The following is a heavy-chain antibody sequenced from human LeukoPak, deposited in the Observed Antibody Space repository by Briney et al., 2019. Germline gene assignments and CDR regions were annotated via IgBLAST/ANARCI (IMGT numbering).Heavy chain of an antibody. CDR2: IYTSGST. V-gene: IGHV4-4*07. J-gene: IGHJ4*02. Sequence: SETLSLTCTVSGGSISSYYWSWIRQPAGKGLEWIGRIYTSGSTNYNPSLKSRVTMSVDTSKNQFSLKLSSVTAEDTAVYYCARDIVVVSVAIYFDSWGQGTLVTVSS. D-gene: IGHD2-2*01. CDR3: ARDIVVVSVAIYFDS. CDR1: GGSISSYY.